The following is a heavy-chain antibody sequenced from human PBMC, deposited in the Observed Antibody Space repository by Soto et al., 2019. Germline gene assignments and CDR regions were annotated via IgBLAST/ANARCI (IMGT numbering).Heavy chain of an antibody. CDR3: ARATVDFWSGYYPNYYYYGMDV. CDR1: GGSFSGYY. V-gene: IGHV4-34*01. D-gene: IGHD3-3*01. CDR2: INHSGST. J-gene: IGHJ6*02. Sequence: PSETLSLTCAVYGGSFSGYYWSWIRQPPGKGLEWIGEINHSGSTNYNPSLKSRVTISVDTSKNQFSLNLSSVTAADTAVYYCARATVDFWSGYYPNYYYYGMDVWGQGTTVTVSS.